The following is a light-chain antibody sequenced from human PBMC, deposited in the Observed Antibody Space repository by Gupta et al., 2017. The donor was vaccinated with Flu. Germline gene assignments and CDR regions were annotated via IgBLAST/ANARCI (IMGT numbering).Light chain of an antibody. CDR2: AAS. J-gene: IGKJ2*03. Sequence: DVQMTQSPSSLSASVGDRVTITCRASQSISYSLNWYQQKPGKAPKLLIYAASSLQSRVLSRLSASRSAIDLTLTISSLPPTDFTPKFSRVGAGNGYSYGYRT. CDR3: RVGAGNGYS. CDR1: QSISYS. V-gene: IGKV1-39*01.